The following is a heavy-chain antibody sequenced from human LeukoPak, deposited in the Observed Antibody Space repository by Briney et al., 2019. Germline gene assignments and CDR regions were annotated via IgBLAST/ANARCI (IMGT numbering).Heavy chain of an antibody. CDR2: MNPNSGNT. CDR3: ARDGGSYGDYSHTFFDY. CDR1: GYTFTSYD. J-gene: IGHJ4*02. Sequence: GASVKVSCKASGYTFTSYDINWVRQATGQGLEWMGWMNPNSGNTGYAQKFQGRVTMTRNTSISTAYMELSSLRSEDTAVYYCARDGGSYGDYSHTFFDYWGQGTLVTVSS. D-gene: IGHD4-17*01. V-gene: IGHV1-8*01.